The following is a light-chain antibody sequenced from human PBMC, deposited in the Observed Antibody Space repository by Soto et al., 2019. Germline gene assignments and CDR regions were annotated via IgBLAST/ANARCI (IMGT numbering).Light chain of an antibody. J-gene: IGLJ1*01. V-gene: IGLV2-14*01. CDR3: SSYTNSGTYV. Sequence: QSALTQPASVSGSPGQSITISCTGTNSDVGGYNYVSWYQQHPGKVPKLMIYEVSYRPSGVSNRFSGSKSSNTASLTISGLQDEDEADYYCSSYTNSGTYVFGSGTKLTVL. CDR2: EVS. CDR1: NSDVGGYNY.